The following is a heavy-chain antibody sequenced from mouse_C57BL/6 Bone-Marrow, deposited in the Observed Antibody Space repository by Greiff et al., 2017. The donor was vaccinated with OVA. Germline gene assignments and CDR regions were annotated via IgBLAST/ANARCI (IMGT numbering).Heavy chain of an antibody. J-gene: IGHJ2*01. CDR2: ILPGSGST. Sequence: VHLVESGAELMKPGASVKLSCKATGYTFTGYWIEWVKQRPGHGLEWIGEILPGSGSTNHNEKFKGKATFTADTSSNTAYMQLSSLTTEDSAIYYCARVDPGNYWGQGTTLTVSS. CDR1: GYTFTGYW. CDR3: ARVDPGNY. V-gene: IGHV1-9*01.